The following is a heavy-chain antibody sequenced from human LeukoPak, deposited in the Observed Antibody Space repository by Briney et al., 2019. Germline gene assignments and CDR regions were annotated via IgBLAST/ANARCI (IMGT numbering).Heavy chain of an antibody. CDR1: GYRLTGHY. V-gene: IGHV1-2*02. J-gene: IGHJ3*01. CDR2: INPNSGGT. D-gene: IGHD3-22*01. Sequence: ASVKVSCKPSGYRLTGHYMHWVRQAPGQGLEWMGWINPNSGGTSFAQKFQGRVTMTRDTSISTAYMELSRLRFDDTAVYYCARDRAYSSGRDDTFDLWGQGTMVIVSS. CDR3: ARDRAYSSGRDDTFDL.